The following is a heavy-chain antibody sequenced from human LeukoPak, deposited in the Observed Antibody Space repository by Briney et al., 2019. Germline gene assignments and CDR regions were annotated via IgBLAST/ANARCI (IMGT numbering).Heavy chain of an antibody. V-gene: IGHV4-39*07. J-gene: IGHJ4*02. D-gene: IGHD2-2*01. CDR2: IYYSGST. CDR3: ATEWSTSGSYYY. CDR1: SSFH. Sequence: SSFHMSWVRQPPGKGLEWMGNIYYSGSTYYNPSLMSRVTISVDRSKNQFSLNLNSVTAADTAVYYCATEWSTSGSYYYWGQGTLVTVSS.